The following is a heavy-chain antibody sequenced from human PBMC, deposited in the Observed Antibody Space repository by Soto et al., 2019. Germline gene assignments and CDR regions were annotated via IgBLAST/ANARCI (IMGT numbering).Heavy chain of an antibody. V-gene: IGHV6-1*01. D-gene: IGHD1-26*01. CDR3: ARPLTQYTGSYHAFDI. CDR1: GDSVSSNSVA. CDR2: TYYRSKWYN. Sequence: SQTLSLTCAISGDSVSSNSVAWNWIRQSPSRGLEWLGRTYYRSKWYNDFAPSVKSRITINADTSKNQFSLQLNSVTPEDTAVYYCARPLTQYTGSYHAFDIWGQGTMVTVSS. J-gene: IGHJ3*02.